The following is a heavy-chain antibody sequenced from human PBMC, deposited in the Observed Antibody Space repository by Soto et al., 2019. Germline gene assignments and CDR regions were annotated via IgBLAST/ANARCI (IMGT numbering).Heavy chain of an antibody. V-gene: IGHV3-74*01. CDR3: AKSEGNTYGLFH. D-gene: IGHD5-18*01. J-gene: IGHJ4*02. CDR2: IKTDGSST. CDR1: GFSFSNYW. Sequence: EVQLVESGGGLVQPGGSLRLSCAASGFSFSNYWIHWVRQAPGKGLVWVSRIKTDGSSTDYAASVKGRFTISRDNAKNTLYLQMNSLSAEDTAVYYWAKSEGNTYGLFHWGQGTLVTVSS.